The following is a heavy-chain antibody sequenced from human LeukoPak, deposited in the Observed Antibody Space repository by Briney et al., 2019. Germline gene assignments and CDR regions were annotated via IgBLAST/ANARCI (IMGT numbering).Heavy chain of an antibody. V-gene: IGHV1-69*13. CDR2: IIPIFGTA. Sequence: SVKLSCKASGGTFSSYAISWVRQAPGQGLEWMGGIIPIFGTANYEQKLQGRVTITADESTSTAYMELSSLRSEDTAVYYCARDYGDYEGSAAFDIWGQGTMVSVSS. J-gene: IGHJ3*02. CDR1: GGTFSSYA. CDR3: ARDYGDYEGSAAFDI. D-gene: IGHD4-17*01.